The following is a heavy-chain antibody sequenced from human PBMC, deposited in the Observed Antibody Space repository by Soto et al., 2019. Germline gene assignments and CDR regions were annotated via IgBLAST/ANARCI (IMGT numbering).Heavy chain of an antibody. D-gene: IGHD3-22*01. CDR2: ISSSSSYI. V-gene: IGHV3-21*01. CDR3: ATTFYYYDSSGYYSRKYYYYYGMDV. J-gene: IGHJ6*02. Sequence: GGSLRLSCAASGFTFSSYSMNWVRQAPGKGLEWVSSISSSSSYIYYADSVKGRFTISRDNAKNSLYLQMNSLRAEDTAVYYCATTFYYYDSSGYYSRKYYYYYGMDVWGQGTTFTVSS. CDR1: GFTFSSYS.